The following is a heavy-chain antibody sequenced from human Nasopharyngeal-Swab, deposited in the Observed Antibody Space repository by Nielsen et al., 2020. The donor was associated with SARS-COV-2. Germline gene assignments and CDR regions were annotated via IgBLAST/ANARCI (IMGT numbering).Heavy chain of an antibody. D-gene: IGHD1-26*01. CDR3: VRAGGVGATWSWFDP. CDR1: GFTFSNYD. Sequence: GESLKISCAASGFTFSNYDMHWVRQSTEKGLEWVSAIGGSGNRYYSDSVMGRFTISRENAKNSLYLQMDSLGAADTAMYYCVRAGGVGATWSWFDPWAREPWSPSPQ. J-gene: IGHJ5*02. V-gene: IGHV3-13*04. CDR2: IGGSGNR.